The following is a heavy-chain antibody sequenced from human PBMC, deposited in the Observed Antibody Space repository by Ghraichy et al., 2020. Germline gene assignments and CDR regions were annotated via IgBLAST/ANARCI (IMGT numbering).Heavy chain of an antibody. CDR1: GFSVTTYS. Sequence: GGSLRLSCAASGFSVTTYSMNWVRQAPGKGLEWVSYISSRGDGIFYADSVKGRFIISRDSAKNSLFLQMNSLRDEDTAVYYCTRDDTGWYFHYWGQGTLVTVSS. V-gene: IGHV3-48*02. CDR3: TRDDTGWYFHY. D-gene: IGHD6-19*01. CDR2: ISSRGDGI. J-gene: IGHJ4*02.